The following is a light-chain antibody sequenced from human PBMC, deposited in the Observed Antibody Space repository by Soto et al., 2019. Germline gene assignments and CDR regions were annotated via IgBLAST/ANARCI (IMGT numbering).Light chain of an antibody. CDR2: NNN. CDR1: SSNIGSHV. V-gene: IGLV1-44*01. J-gene: IGLJ3*02. Sequence: QSVLTQPPSASGTPGQRVTISCSGSSSNIGSHVVYWYQQLAGTAPKLLMYNNNQRPSGVPDRFSGSKSGNSASLAISRLKSEDEADYYCAVWDDSLEGWVVGGGTKLTVL. CDR3: AVWDDSLEGWV.